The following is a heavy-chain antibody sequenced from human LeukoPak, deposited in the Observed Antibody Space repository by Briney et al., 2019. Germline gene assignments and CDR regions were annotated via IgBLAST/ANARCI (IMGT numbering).Heavy chain of an antibody. V-gene: IGHV4-59*01. Sequence: SETLSLTCTVSGGSISSYYWSWIRQPPGKGLEWIGYIYYSGSSNYNPPLKSRVTISVDTSKNQFSLKLSSVTAADTAVYYCARYIVATRWFDPWGQGTLVTVSS. J-gene: IGHJ5*02. D-gene: IGHD5-12*01. CDR2: IYYSGSS. CDR1: GGSISSYY. CDR3: ARYIVATRWFDP.